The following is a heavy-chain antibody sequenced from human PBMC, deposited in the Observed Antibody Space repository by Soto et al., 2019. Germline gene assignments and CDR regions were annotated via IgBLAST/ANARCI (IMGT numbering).Heavy chain of an antibody. Sequence: GGSLRLSCAASGFTFSSYSMNWVRQAPGKGLEWVSSISSSSSYIYYADSVKGRFTISRDNAKNSLYLQMNSLRAEDTAVYYCARQINIAARYYYYYYGMDVWGQGTTVTVSS. V-gene: IGHV3-21*01. J-gene: IGHJ6*02. CDR2: ISSSSSYI. CDR3: ARQINIAARYYYYYYGMDV. D-gene: IGHD6-6*01. CDR1: GFTFSSYS.